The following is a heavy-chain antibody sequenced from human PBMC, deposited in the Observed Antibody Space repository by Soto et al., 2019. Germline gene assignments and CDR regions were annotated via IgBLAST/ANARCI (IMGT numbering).Heavy chain of an antibody. Sequence: QVKLVQSGAEVKKPGASVKVSCKASGYTFTNYDINWVRQATGQGLEWMGWMNPNSGNTGYAQKFPGRVTMTRNTSISTAYMELSSLRSEDTAVYYCARAIRIMQGPINRRYYYMDVWGRGTTVTVSS. D-gene: IGHD2-15*01. CDR1: GYTFTNYD. V-gene: IGHV1-8*01. CDR2: MNPNSGNT. CDR3: ARAIRIMQGPINRRYYYMDV. J-gene: IGHJ6*03.